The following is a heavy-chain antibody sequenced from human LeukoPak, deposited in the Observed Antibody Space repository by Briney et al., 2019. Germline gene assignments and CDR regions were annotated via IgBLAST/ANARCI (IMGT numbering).Heavy chain of an antibody. V-gene: IGHV4-39*01. Sequence: SETLSLTCTVSGGSISSSSYYWGWIRQPPGKGLEWIGSIYYSGNTYYNASLKSQVSISINTSKNQFSLRLTSVTAADTAVYYCARQTGSGLFILPGGQGTLVTVSS. D-gene: IGHD3/OR15-3a*01. CDR3: ARQTGSGLFILP. CDR1: GGSISSSSYY. CDR2: IYYSGNT. J-gene: IGHJ4*02.